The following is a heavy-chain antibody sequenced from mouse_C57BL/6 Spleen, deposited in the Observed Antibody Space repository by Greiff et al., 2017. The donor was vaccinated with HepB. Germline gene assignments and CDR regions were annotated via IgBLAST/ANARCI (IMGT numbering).Heavy chain of an antibody. CDR2: IYPGSGST. Sequence: QVQLQQPGAELVKPGASVKMSCKASGYTFTSYWITWVKQRPGQGLEWIGDIYPGSGSTNYNEKFKSKATLTVDTSSSTAYMQLSSLTSEDSAVYYCARSAPYYYGSSYCAMDYWGQGTTLTVSS. D-gene: IGHD1-1*01. CDR1: GYTFTSYW. V-gene: IGHV1-55*01. CDR3: ARSAPYYYGSSYCAMDY. J-gene: IGHJ2*01.